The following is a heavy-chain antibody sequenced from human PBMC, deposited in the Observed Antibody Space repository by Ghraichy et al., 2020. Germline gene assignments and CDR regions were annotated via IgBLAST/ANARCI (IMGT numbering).Heavy chain of an antibody. V-gene: IGHV4-59*08. D-gene: IGHD6-19*01. Sequence: SQTLSLTCTVSGGSISSYYWSWIRQPPGKGLEWIGYIYYSGSTNYNPSLKSRVTISVDTSKNQFSLKLSSVTAADTAVYYCARLEKQWNYYGMDVWGQGTTVTVSS. J-gene: IGHJ6*02. CDR3: ARLEKQWNYYGMDV. CDR1: GGSISSYY. CDR2: IYYSGST.